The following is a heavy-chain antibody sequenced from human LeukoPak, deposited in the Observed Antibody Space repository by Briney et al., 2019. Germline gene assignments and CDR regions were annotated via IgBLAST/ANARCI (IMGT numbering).Heavy chain of an antibody. D-gene: IGHD6-6*01. CDR3: ARAEWLYSGSFDY. J-gene: IGHJ4*02. V-gene: IGHV4-61*02. CDR2: IYTSGST. CDR1: GGSISSGSYY. Sequence: MASETLSLTCTVSGGSISSGSYYWSWIRQPAGKGLEWIGRIYTSGSTNYNPSLKSRVTISVDTSKNQFSLKLSSVTAADTAVYYCARAEWLYSGSFDYWGQGTLVTVSS.